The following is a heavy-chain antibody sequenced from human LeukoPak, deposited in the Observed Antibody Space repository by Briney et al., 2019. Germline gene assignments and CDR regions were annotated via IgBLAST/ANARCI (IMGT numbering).Heavy chain of an antibody. Sequence: GGSLRLACAASGFTFSSYWMSWVRQAPGKGLEWVANIKQDGSEKYYVDSGKGRFTIYRDNAKNSLYLQMNSLKAEDTAVYYCARDRGYSYGLRPYYFDYWGQGTLVTVSS. D-gene: IGHD5-18*01. CDR3: ARDRGYSYGLRPYYFDY. CDR1: GFTFSSYW. CDR2: IKQDGSEK. V-gene: IGHV3-7*01. J-gene: IGHJ4*02.